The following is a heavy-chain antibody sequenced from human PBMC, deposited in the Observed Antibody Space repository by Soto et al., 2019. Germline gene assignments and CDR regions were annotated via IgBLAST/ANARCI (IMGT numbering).Heavy chain of an antibody. CDR1: GGTFSTSG. V-gene: IGHV1-69*06. D-gene: IGHD3-16*01. J-gene: IGHJ4*02. Sequence: LVQSGPEVKQFGSSVRVSCKASGGTFSTSGFNWVRQAPGQGLEWMGGIIPNFGTPNYAQKIQDRITITAEKVTRTVYMELISLGSEDTAVYYCARGRLDVILILPGLKEGFTYWGQGALVTVSS. CDR3: ARGRLDVILILPGLKEGFTY. CDR2: IIPNFGTP.